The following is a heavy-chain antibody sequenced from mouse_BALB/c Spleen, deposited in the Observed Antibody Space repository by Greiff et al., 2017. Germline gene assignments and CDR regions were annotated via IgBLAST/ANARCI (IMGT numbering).Heavy chain of an antibody. CDR2: ISSGSSTI. V-gene: IGHV5-17*02. D-gene: IGHD2-14*01. Sequence: EVQRVESGGGLVQPGGSRKLSCAASGFTFSSFGMHWVRQAPEKGLEWVAYISSGSSTIYYADTVKGRFTISRDNPKNTLFLQMTSLRSEDTAMYYCAREGSYEFDYWGQGTTLTVSS. CDR1: GFTFSSFG. CDR3: AREGSYEFDY. J-gene: IGHJ2*01.